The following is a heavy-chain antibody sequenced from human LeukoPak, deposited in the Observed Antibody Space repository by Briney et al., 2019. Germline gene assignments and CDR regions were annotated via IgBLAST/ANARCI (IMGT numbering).Heavy chain of an antibody. CDR3: ARHFPYSSSWYSSLVVSDYYDAQH. J-gene: IGHJ1*01. Sequence: SETLSLTCTVSGGSISSSSYYWGWIRQPPGKGLEWIGSIYYSGSTYYNPSLKSRVTISVDTSKNQFSLKLSSVTAADTAVYYCARHFPYSSSWYSSLVVSDYYDAQHWGQGTLVTVSS. CDR1: GGSISSSSYY. V-gene: IGHV4-39*01. CDR2: IYYSGST. D-gene: IGHD6-13*01.